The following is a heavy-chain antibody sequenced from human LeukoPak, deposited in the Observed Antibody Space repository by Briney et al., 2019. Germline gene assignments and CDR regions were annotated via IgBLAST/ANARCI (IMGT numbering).Heavy chain of an antibody. D-gene: IGHD3-10*01. CDR2: INHSGST. CDR1: GGSFSGYY. J-gene: IGHJ4*02. V-gene: IGHV4-34*01. CDR3: ARATRSGSYCTPIGY. Sequence: SETLSLTCAVYGGSFSGYYWSWIRQPPGKGLEWIGEINHSGSTNYNPSLKSRVTISVDTSKNQFSLKLSSVTAADTAVYYCARATRSGSYCTPIGYWGQGTLVTVSS.